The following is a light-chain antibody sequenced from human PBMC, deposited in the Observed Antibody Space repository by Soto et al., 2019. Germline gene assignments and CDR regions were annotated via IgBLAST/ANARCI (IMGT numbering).Light chain of an antibody. V-gene: IGKV1-39*01. CDR2: AAS. CDR1: QSISSS. CDR3: QHYYTSYTT. J-gene: IGKJ1*01. Sequence: DIQMTQSPSSLSASVGDRVTITCRASQSISSSLNWYQQKPGKAPNLLIYAASSLQSGVPSRFSGSGSGTDFTLTISRLEPEDFAVYYCQHYYTSYTTFGQGTKVDIK.